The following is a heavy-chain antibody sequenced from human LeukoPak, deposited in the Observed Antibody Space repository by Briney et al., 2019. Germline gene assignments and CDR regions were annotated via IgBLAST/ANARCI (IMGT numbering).Heavy chain of an antibody. D-gene: IGHD3-10*01. Sequence: SVKVSCKASGGTFSSYAISWVRQAPGQGLEWMGGIIPIFGTANYAQKFQGRVTITADESTSTAYMELSSLRSEDTAVYYCAREIGGSGSYAKYDAFDIWGQGTMVTVSS. CDR1: GGTFSSYA. CDR2: IIPIFGTA. J-gene: IGHJ3*02. V-gene: IGHV1-69*13. CDR3: AREIGGSGSYAKYDAFDI.